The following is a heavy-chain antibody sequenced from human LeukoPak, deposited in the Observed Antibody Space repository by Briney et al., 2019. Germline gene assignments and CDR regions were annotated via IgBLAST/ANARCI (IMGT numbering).Heavy chain of an antibody. D-gene: IGHD4-17*01. CDR1: GFTFDDYA. V-gene: IGHV3-9*01. CDR3: AKALTTTNYYGMDV. J-gene: IGHJ6*02. CDR2: ISWNSGSI. Sequence: GGSLRLSCAASGFTFDDYAMHWVRQAPGKGLEWVSGISWNSGSIGYADSVKGRFTISRDNAKNSLYLQMNSLRAEDTALYYCAKALTTTNYYGMDVWGQGTTVTVSS.